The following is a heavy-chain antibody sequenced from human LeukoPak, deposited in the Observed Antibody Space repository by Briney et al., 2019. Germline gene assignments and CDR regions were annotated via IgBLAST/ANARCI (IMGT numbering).Heavy chain of an antibody. CDR3: ARVVVGATKDYYYGMDV. Sequence: ASVKVSCKASGGTFSSYAISWVRQAPGQGLEWMGGIIPIFGTANYAQKFQGRVTITADESTSTAYMELSSLRSEDTAVYYCARVVVGATKDYYYGMDVWGQGTTVTVSS. CDR1: GGTFSSYA. V-gene: IGHV1-69*01. J-gene: IGHJ6*02. CDR2: IIPIFGTA. D-gene: IGHD1-26*01.